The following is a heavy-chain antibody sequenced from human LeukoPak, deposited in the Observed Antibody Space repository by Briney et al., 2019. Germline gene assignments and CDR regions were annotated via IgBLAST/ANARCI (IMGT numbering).Heavy chain of an antibody. J-gene: IGHJ4*02. CDR1: GFTFSSYS. Sequence: GGSLRLSCAASGFTFSSYSMNWVRQAPGKGLEWVSYISSSGSTIYYADSVKGRFTISRDNSKNTLYLQMNSLRAEDTAVYYCARDTRLVLGYCSSTSCYTGIWDYWGQGTLVTVSS. V-gene: IGHV3-48*01. CDR2: ISSSGSTI. CDR3: ARDTRLVLGYCSSTSCYTGIWDY. D-gene: IGHD2-2*02.